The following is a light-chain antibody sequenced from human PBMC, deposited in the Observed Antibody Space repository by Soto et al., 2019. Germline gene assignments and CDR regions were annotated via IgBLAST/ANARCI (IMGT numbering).Light chain of an antibody. V-gene: IGLV1-44*01. CDR3: ASWDDSLDVVV. J-gene: IGLJ2*01. CDR1: TSNIGSDT. Sequence: QSVLTQPPSASGTPGQRVTISCSGSTSNIGSDTVNWYQQLPGTAPKLLIYRNTQRPSGVPDRFSGSKSGASASLAISGLQSEDEADYYCASWDDSLDVVVFGGGTKLIVL. CDR2: RNT.